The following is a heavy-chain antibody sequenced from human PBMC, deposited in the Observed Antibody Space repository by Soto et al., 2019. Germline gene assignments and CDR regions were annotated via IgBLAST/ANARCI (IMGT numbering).Heavy chain of an antibody. CDR1: GYTFTSYD. Sequence: GASVKVSCKASGYTFTSYDINWVRQATGQGLEWMGWMNPNSGNTGYAQKFQGRVTMTRNTSISTAYMELSSLRSEDTAVYYCARDLFHCSSASCYENWFDPWGQGTLVTVSS. CDR2: MNPNSGNT. CDR3: ARDLFHCSSASCYENWFDP. D-gene: IGHD2-2*01. V-gene: IGHV1-8*01. J-gene: IGHJ5*02.